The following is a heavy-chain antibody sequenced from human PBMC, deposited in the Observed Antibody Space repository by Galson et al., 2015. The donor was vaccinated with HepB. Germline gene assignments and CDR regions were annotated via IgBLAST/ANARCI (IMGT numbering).Heavy chain of an antibody. D-gene: IGHD4-17*01. CDR2: IYSGGST. CDR1: GFTVSSNY. CDR3: ARSDYGDLAPFDY. J-gene: IGHJ4*02. V-gene: IGHV3-53*04. Sequence: SLRLSCAASGFTVSSNYMSWVRQAPGKGLEWVSVIYSGGSTYYADSVKGRFTISRHNSKNTLYLQMNSLRAEDTAVYYCARSDYGDLAPFDYWGQGTLVTVSS.